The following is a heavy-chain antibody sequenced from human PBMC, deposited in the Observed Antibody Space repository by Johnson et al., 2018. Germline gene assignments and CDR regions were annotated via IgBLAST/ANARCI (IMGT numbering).Heavy chain of an antibody. D-gene: IGHD6-19*01. CDR2: IMPIFGTP. CDR3: ARHKYNTGWAD. Sequence: QVQLVQSGAEVKKPGSSVNVSCKASGGTFSSYGITWVRQAPGPGLEWLGEIMPIFGTPNYAQKFQGRVTINADESTSTAYMELTSLRPEDTAVYSCARHKYNTGWADWGQGTLLTVSS. J-gene: IGHJ4*02. CDR1: GGTFSSYG. V-gene: IGHV1-69*12.